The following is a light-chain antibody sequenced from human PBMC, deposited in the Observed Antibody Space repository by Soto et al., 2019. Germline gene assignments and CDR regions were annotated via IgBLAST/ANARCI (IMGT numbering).Light chain of an antibody. J-gene: IGKJ3*01. V-gene: IGKV2-28*01. CDR3: MQALQTPRT. Sequence: DIVMTQSPLSLPVTPGEPASISCRSSQSLLHSNGYNYLHWYLQKPGQSPQLLIYLGSNRASGVPDRFSGSGSGTDFTLKISRVEAEDVGVYYCMQALQTPRTFGPGTKVDIK. CDR2: LGS. CDR1: QSLLHSNGYNY.